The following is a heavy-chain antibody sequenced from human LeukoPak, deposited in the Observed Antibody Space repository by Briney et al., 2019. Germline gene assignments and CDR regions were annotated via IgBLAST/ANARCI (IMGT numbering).Heavy chain of an antibody. CDR3: ARDWSYGSGSSVAFDI. J-gene: IGHJ3*02. CDR1: GFTFSSYA. CDR2: ISGSGGST. Sequence: PGGSLRLSCAASGFTFSSYAMSWVRQAPGKGLERVSAISGSGGSTYYADSVKGRFTISRDNSKNTLYLQMNSLRAEDTAVYYCARDWSYGSGSSVAFDIWGQGTMVTVSS. V-gene: IGHV3-23*01. D-gene: IGHD3-10*01.